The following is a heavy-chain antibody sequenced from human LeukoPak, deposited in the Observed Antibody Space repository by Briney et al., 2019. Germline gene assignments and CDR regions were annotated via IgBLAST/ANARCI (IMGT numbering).Heavy chain of an antibody. CDR3: VRDGDDFNFDY. J-gene: IGHJ4*02. Sequence: PGGSLRLSCAASGFTFRSYWMHWVRQAPGKGLEWVSRVIRGGSFTNYADSVKGRFTISRDNAKNTLYLQMSSLRAEDTAVYFCVRDGDDFNFDYWGQGALVTVSA. CDR2: VIRGGSFT. CDR1: GFTFRSYW. D-gene: IGHD5-24*01. V-gene: IGHV3-74*01.